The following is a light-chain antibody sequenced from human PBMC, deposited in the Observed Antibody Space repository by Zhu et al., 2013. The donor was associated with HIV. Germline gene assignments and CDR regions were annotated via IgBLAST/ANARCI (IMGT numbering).Light chain of an antibody. CDR3: QQYNTYWT. J-gene: IGKJ1*01. CDR2: DAS. V-gene: IGKV1-5*01. CDR1: QSISSW. Sequence: DIQMTQSPSTLSASVGDRVTITCRASQSISSWLAWYQQKPGKAPKLLIYDASSLESGVPSRFSGGGSGTEFTLTISSLQADDFATYYCQQYNTYWTFGQGTKVEVK.